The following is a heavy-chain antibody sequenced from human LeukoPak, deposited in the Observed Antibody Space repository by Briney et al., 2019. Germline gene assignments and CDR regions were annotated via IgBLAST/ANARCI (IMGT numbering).Heavy chain of an antibody. CDR3: ARKGFVVVPAPPEKYSYYYYRAV. CDR1: GGTFSSYA. V-gene: IGHV1-69*05. J-gene: IGHJ6*03. CDR2: IIPIFGTA. D-gene: IGHD2-2*01. Sequence: SVKVSCKASGGTFSSYAISWVRQAPGQGLEWMGGIIPIFGTANYAQKFQGRVTITTDESTSTAYMELSSLRSEDTAVYYCARKGFVVVPAPPEKYSYYYYRAVGGKGPTVPVPS.